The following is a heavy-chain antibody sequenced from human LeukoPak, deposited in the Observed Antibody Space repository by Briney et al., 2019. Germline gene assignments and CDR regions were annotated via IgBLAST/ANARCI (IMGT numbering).Heavy chain of an antibody. J-gene: IGHJ1*01. D-gene: IGHD6-13*01. CDR1: GYTFTSYG. Sequence: ASVKVSCKASGYTFTSYGISWVRQAPGQGLEWMGWISAYNGNTNYAQKFQGRVTMTRDTSISTAYMELSRLRSDDTAVYYCARPLRIAAAGTAYFQHWGQGTLVTVSS. V-gene: IGHV1-18*01. CDR3: ARPLRIAAAGTAYFQH. CDR2: ISAYNGNT.